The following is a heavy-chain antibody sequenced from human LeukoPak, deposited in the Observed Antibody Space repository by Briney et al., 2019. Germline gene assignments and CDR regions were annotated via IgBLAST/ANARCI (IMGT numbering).Heavy chain of an antibody. CDR1: GGSISSGSYY. CDR3: ARDRGPIAAAGIDAFDI. CDR2: IYTSGST. D-gene: IGHD6-13*01. J-gene: IGHJ3*02. V-gene: IGHV4-61*02. Sequence: SETLSLTCTVSGGSISSGSYYWSWIRQPAGKGLEWIGRIYTSGSTNYNPSLKSRVTISVDTSKNQFSLKLSSVTAADTAVYYCARDRGPIAAAGIDAFDIWGQGTMVTVSS.